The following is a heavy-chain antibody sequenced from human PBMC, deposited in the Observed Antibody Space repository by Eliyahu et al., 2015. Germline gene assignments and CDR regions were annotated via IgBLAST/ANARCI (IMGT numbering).Heavy chain of an antibody. CDR3: ARPGRRYSYGQYYFDY. J-gene: IGHJ4*02. Sequence: QVQLVESGGGVVQPGRSLRLSCAASGFTFSSXAMHWVRQAPGKGLEWVAVISYDGSNKYYADSVKGRFTISRDNSKNTLYLQMNSLRAEDTAVYYCARPGRRYSYGQYYFDYWGQGTLVTVSS. CDR1: GFTFSSXA. D-gene: IGHD5-18*01. CDR2: ISYDGSNK. V-gene: IGHV3-30-3*01.